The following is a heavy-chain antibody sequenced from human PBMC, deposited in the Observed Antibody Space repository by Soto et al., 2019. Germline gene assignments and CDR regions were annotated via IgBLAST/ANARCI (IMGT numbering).Heavy chain of an antibody. CDR3: ARDTGGTFDY. CDR1: GFTFSDSY. CDR2: IRSSSTSS. D-gene: IGHD2-8*02. J-gene: IGHJ4*02. Sequence: QVLLVESGGGLVKPGGSLRLSCAASGFTFSDSYMSWIRQAPGKGLEWVSYIRSSSTSSNYADSMKGRFTISRDNAKNSLYLQMNSLRAEDTAVYYCARDTGGTFDYWGQGTLVTVSS. V-gene: IGHV3-11*05.